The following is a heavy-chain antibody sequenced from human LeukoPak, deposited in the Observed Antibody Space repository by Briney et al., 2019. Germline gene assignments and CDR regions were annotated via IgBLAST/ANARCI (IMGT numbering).Heavy chain of an antibody. V-gene: IGHV3-9*01. CDR2: ISWNSGSI. J-gene: IGHJ5*02. D-gene: IGHD4-11*01. Sequence: GGSLRLSCAASGFTFDDYAMHWVRQAPGKGLEWVSGISWNSGSIGYADSVKGRFTISRDNAKNSLYLQMNSLRAEDTALYYCAQGPSNYAGSFDPWGQGTLVTVSS. CDR3: AQGPSNYAGSFDP. CDR1: GFTFDDYA.